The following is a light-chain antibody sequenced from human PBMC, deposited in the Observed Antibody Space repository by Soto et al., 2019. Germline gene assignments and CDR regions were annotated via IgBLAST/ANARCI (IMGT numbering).Light chain of an antibody. V-gene: IGKV3-11*01. Sequence: EIVLTQSPATLSLSPGERATLPCRASQSVSSYLAWYQQKPGQAARLLIYGASTRATGIPARFSGSGSGTDFTLTISSLEPEDFAVYYCQQRSNWPSITFGQGTRLEIK. J-gene: IGKJ5*01. CDR1: QSVSSY. CDR3: QQRSNWPSIT. CDR2: GAS.